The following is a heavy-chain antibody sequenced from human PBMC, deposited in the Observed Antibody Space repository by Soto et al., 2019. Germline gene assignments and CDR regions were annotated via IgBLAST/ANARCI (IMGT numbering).Heavy chain of an antibody. CDR1: GDSISNSDGYY. J-gene: IGHJ6*03. CDR3: ARAVDIVVVPAAYMDV. CDR2: IYYRGST. Sequence: SETLSLTCSVSGDSISNSDGYYWSWIRQHPGLGLEYIGYIYYRGSTYYNPSLKSRVTISVDTSKNQFSLKLSSVTAADTAVYYCARAVDIVVVPAAYMDVWGKGTTVTVSS. V-gene: IGHV4-31*03. D-gene: IGHD2-2*01.